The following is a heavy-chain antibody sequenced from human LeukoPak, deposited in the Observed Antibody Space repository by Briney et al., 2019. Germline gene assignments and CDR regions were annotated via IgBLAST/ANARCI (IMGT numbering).Heavy chain of an antibody. CDR1: GGSFSGYY. CDR3: ARHESDYYDSSGYFISYYFDY. D-gene: IGHD3-22*01. CDR2: INHSGST. Sequence: SETLSLTCAVYGGSFSGYYWSWIRQPPGKGLEWIGEINHSGSTNYNPSLKSRVTISVDTSKNQFSLKLSSVTAADTAVYYCARHESDYYDSSGYFISYYFDYWGQGTLVTVSS. J-gene: IGHJ4*02. V-gene: IGHV4-34*01.